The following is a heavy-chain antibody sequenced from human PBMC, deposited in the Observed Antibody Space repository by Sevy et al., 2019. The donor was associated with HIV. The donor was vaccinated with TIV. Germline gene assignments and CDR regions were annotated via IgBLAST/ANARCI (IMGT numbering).Heavy chain of an antibody. CDR3: VKGPAVVRVVVFDY. J-gene: IGHJ4*02. CDR2: ISSNGGST. V-gene: IGHV3-64D*06. D-gene: IGHD3-10*01. CDR1: GFTFSSYA. Sequence: GGSLRLSCSASGFTFSSYAMHWVRQAPGKGLEYVSAISSNGGSTYYADSVKGRFTISRDNSKNTLYLQMSSLRAEDTAVYYCVKGPAVVRVVVFDYWGQGTLVTVS.